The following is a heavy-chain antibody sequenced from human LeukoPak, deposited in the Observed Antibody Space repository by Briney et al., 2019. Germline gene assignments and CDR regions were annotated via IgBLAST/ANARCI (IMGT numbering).Heavy chain of an antibody. CDR1: GFTFDDYA. J-gene: IGHJ4*02. V-gene: IGHV3-9*01. D-gene: IGHD6-19*01. Sequence: PGGSLRLSCAASGFTFDDYAMHWVRQAPGKGLDWVSGISWNSGSIGYADSVKGRFTISRDNAKNSLYLQMNSLRAEDTALYYCAKDITPYSSGWYLGFDYWGQGTLVTVSS. CDR3: AKDITPYSSGWYLGFDY. CDR2: ISWNSGSI.